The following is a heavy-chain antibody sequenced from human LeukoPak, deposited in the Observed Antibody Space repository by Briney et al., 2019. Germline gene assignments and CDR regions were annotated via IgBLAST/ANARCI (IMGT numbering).Heavy chain of an antibody. V-gene: IGHV3-13*01. D-gene: IGHD3-16*01. Sequence: PGGSLRPSCAASGFTFSSYDRHWVRQPAGKGLEWVSAIAVAGDTYYPDTVKGRFTISTENAKTSLYLQMNSLRVGDTAVYYRARGGDGFHPWGQGTLVTVSS. CDR3: ARGGDGFHP. J-gene: IGHJ5*02. CDR2: IAVAGDT. CDR1: GFTFSSYD.